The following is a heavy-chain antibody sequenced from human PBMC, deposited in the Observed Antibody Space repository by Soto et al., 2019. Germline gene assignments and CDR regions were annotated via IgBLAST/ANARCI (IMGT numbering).Heavy chain of an antibody. J-gene: IGHJ6*02. Sequence: VQLQESGPGLVKPSQTLSLTCTVPGGSISSGDYYWSWIGQPPGKVLEWIGYIYYRGSTYYKPSLKSRVTISADTSKDQFSLKLSSVTAADTAVYYCARASPVVTDVWGQGTTVTVSS. CDR2: IYYRGST. CDR1: GGSISSGDYY. D-gene: IGHD5-18*01. V-gene: IGHV4-30-4*01. CDR3: ARASPVVTDV.